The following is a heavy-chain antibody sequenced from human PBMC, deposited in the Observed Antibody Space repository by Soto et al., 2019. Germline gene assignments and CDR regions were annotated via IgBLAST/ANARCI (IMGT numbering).Heavy chain of an antibody. D-gene: IGHD3-3*01. J-gene: IGHJ6*01. CDR3: AXXXXXXXXSGYWSHLGYYGMDV. CDR2: ISGYNGNT. CDR1: GYTFTSYG. V-gene: IGHV1-18*04. Sequence: ASVKVSCKASGYTFTSYGISWVRQAPGQGLEWMGWISGYNGNTNYAQKLQGRVTMTTDTSTSTAXXXXXXXXXXXXXVYYCAXXXXXXXXSGYWSHLGYYGMDVWGQGXXXTVSX.